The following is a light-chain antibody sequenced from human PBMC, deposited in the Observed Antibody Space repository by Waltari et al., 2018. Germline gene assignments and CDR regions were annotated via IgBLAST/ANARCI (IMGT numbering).Light chain of an antibody. V-gene: IGLV3-21*01. J-gene: IGLJ2*01. CDR2: LDS. CDR3: QVWEGTGDHAV. Sequence: SYVLTQPPSVLVAPGETATVTCWGHTVGSQSVHWYQGKSGQAPKRVIYLDSDRPSGIPARFSASNSGNTATLTISGVEGGDEADYFCQVWEGTGDHAVFGGGTKLTVL. CDR1: TVGSQS.